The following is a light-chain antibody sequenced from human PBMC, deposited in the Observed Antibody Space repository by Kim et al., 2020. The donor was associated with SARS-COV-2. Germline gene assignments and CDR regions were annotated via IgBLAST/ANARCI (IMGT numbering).Light chain of an antibody. CDR2: EAS. V-gene: IGKV1-5*03. CDR3: QQYHLEST. J-gene: IGKJ1*01. Sequence: SAPVRDRVTITCRASQNVNRWLAWYQRKPGKAPNLLISEASTLESGVPSRFSGSGSGTEFTLTISSLQPDDFATYYCQQYHLESTFGQGTKVDIK. CDR1: QNVNRW.